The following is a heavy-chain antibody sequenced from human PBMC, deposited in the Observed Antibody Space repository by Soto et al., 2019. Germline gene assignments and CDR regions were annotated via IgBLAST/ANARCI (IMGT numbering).Heavy chain of an antibody. J-gene: IGHJ5*02. V-gene: IGHV1-2*02. D-gene: IGHD4-4*01. CDR1: GSPFSDNQ. Sequence: QVQLVQSGSEVKKPGASVKVSCKASGSPFSDNQIHWLRRAPGQGREWMVRINPKSDDTNYAPKFQGRVTMTRDTSIDTASLELTGLTSDDTATYYCARKHSLDYIRWGLDPWGQGTLVTVSS. CDR3: ARKHSLDYIRWGLDP. CDR2: INPKSDDT.